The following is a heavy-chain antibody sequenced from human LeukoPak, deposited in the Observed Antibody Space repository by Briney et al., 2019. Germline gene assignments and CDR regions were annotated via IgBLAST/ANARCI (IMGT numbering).Heavy chain of an antibody. CDR2: INQAGSEK. Sequence: ETLSLTCAVYGGSFSGYYWSWIRQPPGKGLEWVAHINQAGSEKQYVDSVKGRFTISRDNAKNSLFLHMNSLRPEDTAVYYCARGHYGLGSWGQGTLVTVSS. J-gene: IGHJ5*01. CDR1: GGSFSGYY. D-gene: IGHD3-10*01. V-gene: IGHV3-7*04. CDR3: ARGHYGLGS.